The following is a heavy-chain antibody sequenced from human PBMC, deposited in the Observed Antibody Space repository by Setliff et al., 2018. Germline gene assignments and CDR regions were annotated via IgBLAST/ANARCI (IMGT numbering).Heavy chain of an antibody. CDR3: ARALRSPLGGTAFVPIHFDP. Sequence: PSETLSLTCSVSGMSITSYYWSWIRQSPGRGLEWIGDIYYTGSTTYSPSLKSRVTISPDTSKNQFHLTVNSVTAADTAVYYCARALRSPLGGTAFVPIHFDPWGQGIQVTVS. CDR1: GMSITSYY. CDR2: IYYTGST. J-gene: IGHJ5*02. V-gene: IGHV4-59*01. D-gene: IGHD3-16*01.